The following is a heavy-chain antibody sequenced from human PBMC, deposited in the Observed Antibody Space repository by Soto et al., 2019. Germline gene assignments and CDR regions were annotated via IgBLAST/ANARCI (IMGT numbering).Heavy chain of an antibody. D-gene: IGHD5-18*01. J-gene: IGHJ4*02. V-gene: IGHV3-23*01. CDR2: ITDAGDTT. CDR1: GFTFSSYA. CDR3: ARDLGYSYGYWVGY. Sequence: EVPLLDSGGGLAQPGGSLRLSCAASGFTFSSYAMIWVRQAPGKGLEWVSAITDAGDTTYYAASVKGRFTISRDNSKNTLYLQMNSLRADGAAVYYCARDLGYSYGYWVGYWGQGTLVTVSS.